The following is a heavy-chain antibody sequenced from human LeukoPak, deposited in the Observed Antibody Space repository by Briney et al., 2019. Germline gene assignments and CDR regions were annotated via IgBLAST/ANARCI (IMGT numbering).Heavy chain of an antibody. D-gene: IGHD5-18*01. CDR1: GYSISSGYY. Sequence: SETLSLTCAVSGYSISSGYYWGWIRQPPGKGLEWIGSIYHSGSTYYNPSLKSRVTISVDTSKNQFSLKLSSVTAADTAVYYCASRYTPRGYSYGYFDYWGQGTLVTVSS. J-gene: IGHJ4*02. CDR2: IYHSGST. CDR3: ASRYTPRGYSYGYFDY. V-gene: IGHV4-38-2*01.